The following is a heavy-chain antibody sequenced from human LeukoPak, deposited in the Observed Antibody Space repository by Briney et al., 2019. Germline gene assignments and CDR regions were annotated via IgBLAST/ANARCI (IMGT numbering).Heavy chain of an antibody. Sequence: ASVKVSCKVSGYTLTELSMHWVRQAPGKGLEWMGGFDPEDGETIYAQKFQGRVTMTEDTSTDTAYMELSSLRSEDTAVYYCATAPRTYYYDSSGSSPFDYWGQGTLVTVSS. V-gene: IGHV1-24*01. D-gene: IGHD3-22*01. CDR1: GYTLTELS. J-gene: IGHJ4*02. CDR2: FDPEDGET. CDR3: ATAPRTYYYDSSGSSPFDY.